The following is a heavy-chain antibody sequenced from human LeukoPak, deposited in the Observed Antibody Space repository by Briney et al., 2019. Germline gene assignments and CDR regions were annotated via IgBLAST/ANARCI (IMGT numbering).Heavy chain of an antibody. D-gene: IGHD5-18*01. CDR3: AGGYSSALHWFDP. CDR2: IYHSGST. V-gene: IGHV4-59*01. CDR1: GGSNSNYY. Sequence: SETLSLTCTVSGGSNSNYYWSWIRQPPGKGLEWIGYIYHSGSTNYNPSLKSRVTISVDTSKNQFSLKLSSVTAADTAVYYCAGGYSSALHWFDPWGQGTLVTVSS. J-gene: IGHJ5*02.